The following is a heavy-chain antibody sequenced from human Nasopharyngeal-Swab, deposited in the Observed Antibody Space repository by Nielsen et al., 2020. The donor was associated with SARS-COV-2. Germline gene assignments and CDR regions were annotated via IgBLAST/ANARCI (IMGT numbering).Heavy chain of an antibody. V-gene: IGHV3-23*03. D-gene: IGHD3-3*01. CDR3: AKDREYYDFWSGYSPLPIFDY. CDR1: GFTFSSYA. CDR2: IYSGGSST. Sequence: GGSLRLSCAVSGFTFSSYAMSWVRQAPGKGLEWVSVIYSGGSSTYYADSVKGRFTISRDNSKNTLYLQMNSLRAEDTAVYYCAKDREYYDFWSGYSPLPIFDYWGQGTLVTVSS. J-gene: IGHJ4*02.